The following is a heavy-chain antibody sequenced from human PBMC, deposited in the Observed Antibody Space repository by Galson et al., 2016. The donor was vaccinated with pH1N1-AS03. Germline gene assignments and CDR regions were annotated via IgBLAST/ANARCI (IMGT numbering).Heavy chain of an antibody. CDR2: IDWDDDK. D-gene: IGHD3-10*01. CDR1: GFSLTTDDMC. CDR3: ARTRTDNYGSVD. Sequence: PALVKPTQTLTLTCTFSGFSLTTDDMCVSWLRQPPGKALEWLARIDWDDDKYYSASLKTRLTISKDTSKNQVVLTMTNVDPVDTATYYCARTRTDNYGSVDWGQGTLVTVSS. V-gene: IGHV2-70*11. J-gene: IGHJ4*02.